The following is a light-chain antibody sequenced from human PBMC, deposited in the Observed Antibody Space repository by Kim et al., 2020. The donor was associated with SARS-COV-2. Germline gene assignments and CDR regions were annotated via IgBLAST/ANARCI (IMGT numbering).Light chain of an antibody. CDR2: EVS. CDR1: SSDIGGYNY. V-gene: IGLV2-8*01. CDR3: TSYAGSNTV. J-gene: IGLJ7*01. Sequence: PGQSVTISCTGNSSDIGGYNYVSWYQQHPGKAPKLMIYEVSKRPSGVPDRFSGSKSGNAASLTVSGLQAEDEADYYCTSYAGSNTVFGGGTQLTVL.